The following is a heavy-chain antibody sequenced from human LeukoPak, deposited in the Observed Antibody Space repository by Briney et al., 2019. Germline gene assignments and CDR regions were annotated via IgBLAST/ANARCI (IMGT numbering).Heavy chain of an antibody. CDR3: ARDSVYDSSGYYYGRFDH. CDR2: INPKCGRP. V-gene: IGHV1-69*05. CDR1: GGTFTSYA. D-gene: IGHD3-22*01. J-gene: IGHJ4*02. Sequence: ASVTVSCKASGGTFTSYAISWVRQAPGQGLEWMGGINPKCGRPNNAENCPGIRTITTEECTSTPYLELSSLRSEDTAVYDCARDSVYDSSGYYYGRFDHWGQGTLVSVSS.